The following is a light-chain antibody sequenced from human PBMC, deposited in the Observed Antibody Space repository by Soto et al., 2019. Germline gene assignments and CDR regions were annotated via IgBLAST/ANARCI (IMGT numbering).Light chain of an antibody. CDR2: RNN. CDR3: AAWDDSLSGVV. V-gene: IGLV1-47*01. CDR1: SSNIGSNY. J-gene: IGLJ2*01. Sequence: QSVLTQPPSASGTPGQRVTISCSGSSSNIGSNYVYWYQQLPGTAPKLLIYRNNQRPSGVPDRFSGSKSDTSASLAISGLRSEDEDDYYCAAWDDSLSGVVFGGGTKLTVL.